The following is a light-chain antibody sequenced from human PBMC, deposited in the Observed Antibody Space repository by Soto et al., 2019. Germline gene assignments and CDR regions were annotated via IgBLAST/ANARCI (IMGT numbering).Light chain of an antibody. CDR3: MQALRPPYT. J-gene: IGKJ2*01. V-gene: IGKV2-28*01. CDR2: LGS. CDR1: QSLLHSSGYNH. Sequence: DLVVTQSPLSLPVTPGEPASISCRSSQSLLHSSGYNHLDWYLQKPGQSPQLLIYLGSNRASGVPDRFSGSGSGTDVTLKISRVEAEDVWVYYCMQALRPPYTFGQGTKLKIK.